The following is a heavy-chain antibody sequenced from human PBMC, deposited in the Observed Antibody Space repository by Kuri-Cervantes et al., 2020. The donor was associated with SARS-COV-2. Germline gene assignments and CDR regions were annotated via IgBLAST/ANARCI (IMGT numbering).Heavy chain of an antibody. CDR1: GFTFSTYW. CDR2: IKQDGSEK. J-gene: IGHJ4*02. CDR3: ARDKVVDY. Sequence: GESLKISCAASGFTFSTYWMSWVRQAPGKGLEWVANIKQDGSEKYYVDSVKGRFTISRDNAKNSLYLQMNSLRAEDTAVYYCARDKVVDYWGQGTLVTVSS. D-gene: IGHD2-15*01. V-gene: IGHV3-7*01.